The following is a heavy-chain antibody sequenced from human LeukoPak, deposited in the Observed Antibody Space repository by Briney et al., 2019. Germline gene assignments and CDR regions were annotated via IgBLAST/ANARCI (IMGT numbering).Heavy chain of an antibody. CDR3: ARESYYGSGKY. J-gene: IGHJ4*02. CDR2: VIPILGIA. Sequence: ASVKVSCKASGGTFSSYAISWVRQAPGQGLEWMGRVIPILGIANYAQKFQGRVTITADKSTSTAYMELSSLRSEDTAVYYCARESYYGSGKYWGQGTLVTVSS. CDR1: GGTFSSYA. D-gene: IGHD3-10*01. V-gene: IGHV1-69*04.